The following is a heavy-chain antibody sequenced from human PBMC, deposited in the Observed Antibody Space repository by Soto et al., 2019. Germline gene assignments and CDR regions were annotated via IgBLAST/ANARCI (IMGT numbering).Heavy chain of an antibody. J-gene: IGHJ6*02. CDR2: INPSGGST. Sequence: ASVKVSCKASGYTFTGYYMHWVRQAPGQGLEWMGIINPSGGSTSYAQKFQGRVTMTRDTSTSTVYMELSSLRSEDTAVYYCARAVIVVVPAANQGGMDVWGQGTTVTVSS. CDR1: GYTFTGYY. V-gene: IGHV1-46*01. D-gene: IGHD2-2*01. CDR3: ARAVIVVVPAANQGGMDV.